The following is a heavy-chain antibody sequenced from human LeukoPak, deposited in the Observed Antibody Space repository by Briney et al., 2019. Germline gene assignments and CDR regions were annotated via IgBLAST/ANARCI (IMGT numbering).Heavy chain of an antibody. CDR3: AKDRRYSSGSQTQYHMDV. J-gene: IGHJ6*03. CDR1: GFTFDDYA. D-gene: IGHD6-19*01. Sequence: GGSLRLSCAASGFTFDDYAMHWIRQAPGKGLEWVSLISWDGGSTYYADSVKGRFTISRDNSKNSLYLQMNSLRAEDTALYYCAKDRRYSSGSQTQYHMDVWGKGTTVTVSS. V-gene: IGHV3-43D*03. CDR2: ISWDGGST.